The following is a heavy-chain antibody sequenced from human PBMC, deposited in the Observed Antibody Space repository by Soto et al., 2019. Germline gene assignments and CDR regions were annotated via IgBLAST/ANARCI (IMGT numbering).Heavy chain of an antibody. CDR3: ARAYYDYVWGSYRPYFDY. D-gene: IGHD3-16*02. CDR1: GFTFSSYW. V-gene: IGHV3-74*01. Sequence: GGSLRLSCAASGFTFSSYWMHWVRQAPGKGLVWVSRINSDGSSTSYADSVKGRFTISRDNAKNTLYLQMNSLRAEDTAVYYCARAYYDYVWGSYRPYFDYWGQGTLFTVSS. CDR2: INSDGSST. J-gene: IGHJ4*02.